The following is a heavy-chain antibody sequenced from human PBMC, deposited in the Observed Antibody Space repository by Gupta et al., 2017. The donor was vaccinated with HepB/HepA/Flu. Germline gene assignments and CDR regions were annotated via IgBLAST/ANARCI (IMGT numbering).Heavy chain of an antibody. CDR1: GFTFSSYA. CDR2: ISSSGGST. D-gene: IGHD2-8*02. V-gene: IGHV3-23*01. CDR3: AKVAYNGPHYYYAMDV. J-gene: IGHJ6*02. Sequence: EVQLLESGGGLVQPGGSLRLSCAASGFTFSSYAMRWVRQAPGKGLEWVSTISSSGGSTYYADSVKGRFTISRDNSKNTLFLQMNSLRAEDTAVYYCAKVAYNGPHYYYAMDVWGQGTTVTLSS.